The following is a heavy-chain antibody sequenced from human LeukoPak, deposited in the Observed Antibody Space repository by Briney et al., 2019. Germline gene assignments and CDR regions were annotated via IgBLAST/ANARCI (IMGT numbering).Heavy chain of an antibody. CDR3: ARSGSGYDYEGYFDC. V-gene: IGHV4-39*01. Sequence: KPSETLSLTCTVSGGSISSSSYYWGWIRQPPGKGLEWIGSIYYSGSTYYNPSLKSRVTISVDTSKNQFSLKLSSVTAADTAVYYCARSGSGYDYEGYFDCWGQGTLVTVSS. D-gene: IGHD5-12*01. J-gene: IGHJ4*02. CDR1: GGSISSSSYY. CDR2: IYYSGST.